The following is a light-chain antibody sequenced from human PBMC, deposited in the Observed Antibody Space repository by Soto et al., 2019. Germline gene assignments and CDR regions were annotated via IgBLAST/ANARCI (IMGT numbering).Light chain of an antibody. CDR3: LQHNSYLLYT. J-gene: IGKJ2*01. Sequence: DIQMTQSPSSLSASVGDRVTITCRASRGIVNYVAWFQQKTGKAPKSLIYAASTLQSGVPSKFSGSGYGTEFTLTISSLQPEDFATYYCLQHNSYLLYTFGQGTKLEIK. CDR2: AAS. V-gene: IGKV1-16*02. CDR1: RGIVNY.